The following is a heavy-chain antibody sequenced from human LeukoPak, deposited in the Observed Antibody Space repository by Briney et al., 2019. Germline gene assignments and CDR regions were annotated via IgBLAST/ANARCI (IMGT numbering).Heavy chain of an antibody. CDR2: ISWNSGSI. J-gene: IGHJ4*02. V-gene: IGHV3-9*01. CDR1: GFTFDDYA. D-gene: IGHD3-10*01. CDR3: AKDMGSTMVRGVILS. Sequence: PGGSLRLSCAASGFTFDDYAMHWVRQAPGKGLEWVSGISWNSGSIGYADSVKGRFTISRDNAKNSLYLQMNSLRAEDTALYYCAKDMGSTMVRGVILSWGQGTLVTVSS.